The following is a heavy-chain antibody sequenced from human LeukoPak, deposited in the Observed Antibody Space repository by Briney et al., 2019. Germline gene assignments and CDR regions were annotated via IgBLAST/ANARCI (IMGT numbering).Heavy chain of an antibody. CDR1: GESFSGHY. J-gene: IGHJ4*02. V-gene: IGHV4-34*12. CDR2: IIHTGST. CDR3: VSGQVAPRLRAEY. D-gene: IGHD1-14*01. Sequence: SETLSLTCAVYGESFSGHYWSWLRQPPGKGREWIGEIIHTGSTKYNPSLERQVTMSLDASRNQFSLELSSVTAADTAVYYCVSGQVAPRLRAEYWGQGTLVIVSS.